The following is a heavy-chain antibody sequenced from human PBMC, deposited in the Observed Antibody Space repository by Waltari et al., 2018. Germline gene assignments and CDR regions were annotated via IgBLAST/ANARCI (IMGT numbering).Heavy chain of an antibody. J-gene: IGHJ5*02. D-gene: IGHD6-19*01. CDR1: GGSFSGYY. Sequence: QVQLQQWGAGLLKPSETLSLTCAVYGGSFSGYYWSWIRQPPGKGLEWIGEINHSGSTNYNPSLKSRVTISVDTSKNQFSLKLSSVTAADTAVYYCARGLLFYVAGNWFDPWGQGTLVTVSS. V-gene: IGHV4-34*01. CDR3: ARGLLFYVAGNWFDP. CDR2: INHSGST.